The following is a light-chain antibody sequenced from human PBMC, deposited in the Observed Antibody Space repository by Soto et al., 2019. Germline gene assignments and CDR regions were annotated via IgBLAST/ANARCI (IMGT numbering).Light chain of an antibody. V-gene: IGLV2-11*01. CDR3: CSHEGSYTWV. CDR2: DVS. J-gene: IGLJ3*02. CDR1: NSDVGAYNY. Sequence: QSALTQPRSVSGSPGQSVTTSCTGTNSDVGAYNYVSWYQQHPGKAPKLMLYDVSRRPSGVPDRFSGSKSGNTASLTISGLQAEDEADYYCCSHEGSYTWVFGGGTKLTVL.